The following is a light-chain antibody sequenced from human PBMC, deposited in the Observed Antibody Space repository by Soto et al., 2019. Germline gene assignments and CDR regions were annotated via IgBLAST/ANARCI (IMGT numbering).Light chain of an antibody. CDR1: SSDGGRYNL. V-gene: IGLV2-23*02. Sequence: QSVLTQPAPVSGSPGQSITISFTGNSSDGGRYNLVSWYQQHPGKAPKLMIYEVSKRPSGVSNRFSGSKSGNTASLTISGLQAEDEADYYCCSYAGSSISYVFGTGTKVTVL. CDR3: CSYAGSSISYV. J-gene: IGLJ1*01. CDR2: EVS.